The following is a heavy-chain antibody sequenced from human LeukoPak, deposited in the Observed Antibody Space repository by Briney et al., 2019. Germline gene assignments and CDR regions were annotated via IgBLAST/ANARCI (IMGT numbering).Heavy chain of an antibody. J-gene: IGHJ5*02. V-gene: IGHV3-23*01. CDR2: ISGSGGST. Sequence: GGSLRLSCAASGFIFSSYAMSWVRQALGKGLEWGSAISGSGGSTYYPDSLKGRFTISRDNSKNTLYLQMNSLRAEDTAVYYCAKDRWQWLVRAFDWFDPWGQGTLVTVSS. D-gene: IGHD6-19*01. CDR3: AKDRWQWLVRAFDWFDP. CDR1: GFIFSSYA.